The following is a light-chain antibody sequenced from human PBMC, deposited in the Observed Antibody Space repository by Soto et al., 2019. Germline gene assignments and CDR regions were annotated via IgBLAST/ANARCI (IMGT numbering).Light chain of an antibody. CDR1: SSDVATYNL. CDR2: EVT. V-gene: IGLV2-23*02. CDR3: GTWDSTLNAVL. J-gene: IGLJ2*01. Sequence: QSALTQPASVSGSPGQSITISCTGTSSDVATYNLVSWYQQRPGTAPQLIIYEVTKRPSGVSTRFSGSQSGNTASLTISGLQADDEADYYCGTWDSTLNAVLFGGGTKLTVL.